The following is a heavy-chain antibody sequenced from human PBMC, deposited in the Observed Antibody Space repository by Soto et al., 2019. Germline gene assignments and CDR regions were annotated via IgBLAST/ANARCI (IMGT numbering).Heavy chain of an antibody. CDR1: GFTFDDYA. V-gene: IGHV3-9*01. Sequence: EVQLVESGGGLVQPGRSLRLSCAASGFTFDDYAIHWVRQAPGKGLEWVSGISWNSGSIGYADSVKGRFTISRDNAKNSLYLQMNSLRAEDTALYYCAREGVWYFDLWGRGTLVTVSS. CDR3: AREGVWYFDL. J-gene: IGHJ2*01. CDR2: ISWNSGSI.